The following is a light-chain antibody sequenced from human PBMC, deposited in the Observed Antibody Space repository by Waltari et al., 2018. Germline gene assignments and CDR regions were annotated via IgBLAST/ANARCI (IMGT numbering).Light chain of an antibody. Sequence: SYGLTQPPSVSVSPGQTTRITCSGDSLPKLYSYCYQQNPGQAPLLLIYKDTERPSGIPEGFSGSSSGTTATLTISGVQAEDGADYYCQSADTNFANHVLFGGGTQLTVL. CDR1: SLPKLY. V-gene: IGLV3-25*03. J-gene: IGLJ2*01. CDR2: KDT. CDR3: QSADTNFANHVL.